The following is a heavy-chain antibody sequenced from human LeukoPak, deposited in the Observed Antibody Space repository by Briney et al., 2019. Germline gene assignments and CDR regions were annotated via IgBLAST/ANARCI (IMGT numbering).Heavy chain of an antibody. Sequence: GGSLRLSCAASGFTVSSNYMNWVRQAPGKGLEWVSVIYSGGTTYYADSVKGRFTITRDSSTNTLYLQMNSMRAEDTAVYYCARGSGDVIDYWGQGTLVTVSS. J-gene: IGHJ4*02. CDR2: IYSGGTT. CDR1: GFTVSSNY. V-gene: IGHV3-53*01. CDR3: ARGSGDVIDY. D-gene: IGHD4-17*01.